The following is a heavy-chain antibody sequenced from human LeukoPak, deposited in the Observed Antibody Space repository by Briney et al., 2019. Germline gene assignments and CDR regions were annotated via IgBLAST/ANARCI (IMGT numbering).Heavy chain of an antibody. V-gene: IGHV4-31*03. D-gene: IGHD2-8*01. CDR1: GGSISSGGYD. J-gene: IGHJ4*02. Sequence: SETLSLTCKVSGGSISSGGYDWGWIRQHPGKGLEWIGYIYYSGSTYYNPSLKSRVTISVDTSKNQFSLKLSSVTAADTAVYYCARGLPRPYAVTLYYFDYWGQGTLVTVSS. CDR3: ARGLPRPYAVTLYYFDY. CDR2: IYYSGST.